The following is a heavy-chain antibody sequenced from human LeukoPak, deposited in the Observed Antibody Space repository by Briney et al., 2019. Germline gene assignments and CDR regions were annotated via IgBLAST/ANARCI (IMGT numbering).Heavy chain of an antibody. J-gene: IGHJ6*02. CDR2: VSYDGSDK. Sequence: PGGSLRLSCAASGFTFSNYGMHWVRQAPGKGLEWVAVVSYDGSDKYYAGSVKGRFTISKDNSKNTLYLQMNSLRAVDTAVYYCAKGGYCSTTSCTPWGMDVWGQGTTVTVSS. V-gene: IGHV3-30*18. CDR1: GFTFSNYG. D-gene: IGHD2-2*01. CDR3: AKGGYCSTTSCTPWGMDV.